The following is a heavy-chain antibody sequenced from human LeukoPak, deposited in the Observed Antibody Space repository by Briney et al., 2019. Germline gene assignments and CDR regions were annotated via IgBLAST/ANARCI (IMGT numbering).Heavy chain of an antibody. CDR1: GYTFTGYY. V-gene: IGHV1-18*04. CDR2: ISAYNGNT. CDR3: ARVSVTTYYYYGMDV. J-gene: IGHJ6*02. D-gene: IGHD4-17*01. Sequence: ASVKVSCKASGYTFTGYYMHWVRQAPGQGLEWMGWISAYNGNTNYAQKLQGRVTMTTDTSTSTAYMELRSLRSDDTAVYYCARVSVTTYYYYGMDVWGQGTTVTVSS.